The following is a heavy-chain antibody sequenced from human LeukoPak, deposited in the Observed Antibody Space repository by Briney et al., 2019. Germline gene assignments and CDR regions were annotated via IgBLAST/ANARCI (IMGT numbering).Heavy chain of an antibody. V-gene: IGHV1-69*01. CDR3: ARDTARVRGVYYYYYYMDV. Sequence: GSSVKVSCKASRGTFSSYAICWVRQAPGQGLEWMGGIIPIFGTANYAQKFQGRVTITADESTSTAYMELSSLRSEDTAVYYCARDTARVRGVYYYYYYMDVWGKGTTVTISS. D-gene: IGHD3-10*01. J-gene: IGHJ6*03. CDR2: IIPIFGTA. CDR1: RGTFSSYA.